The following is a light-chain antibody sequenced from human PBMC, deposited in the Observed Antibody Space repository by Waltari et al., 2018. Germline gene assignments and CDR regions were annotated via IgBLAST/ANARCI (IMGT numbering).Light chain of an antibody. CDR3: GADYVSGSNFVSV. CDR1: FASPIIK. Sequence: QPVMTQPPSASASLGASVTLICTRRFASPIIKLDWTHQGPGKGPRFLARVGTGEMVGSKGDGIPDRFSVLDSGLNRNLTMNNIQEEDESDYHCGADYVSGSNFVSVFGTGTRVTVL. J-gene: IGLJ1*01. CDR2: VGTGEMVG. V-gene: IGLV9-49*01.